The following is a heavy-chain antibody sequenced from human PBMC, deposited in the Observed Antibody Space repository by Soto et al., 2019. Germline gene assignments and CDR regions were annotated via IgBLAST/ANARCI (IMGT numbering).Heavy chain of an antibody. Sequence: QLQLQESGPGLVKPSETLSLTCTVSGGSISSSSYYWGWIRQPPGKGLEWIGSIYYSGSTYYNPSLKSRVTISVDTSKNQFSLKLSSVTAADTAVYYCAITPVYCSSTSCYGGDYYYGMDVWGQGTTVTVSS. V-gene: IGHV4-39*01. CDR1: GGSISSSSYY. CDR2: IYYSGST. CDR3: AITPVYCSSTSCYGGDYYYGMDV. D-gene: IGHD2-2*01. J-gene: IGHJ6*02.